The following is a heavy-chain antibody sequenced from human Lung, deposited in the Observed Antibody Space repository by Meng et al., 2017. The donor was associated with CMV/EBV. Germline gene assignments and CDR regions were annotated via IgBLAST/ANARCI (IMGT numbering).Heavy chain of an antibody. Sequence: GESXKISCAASGFSVNSNFMNWVRQAPGKGLEWVSVIYTGGITYYADSVKGRFTISRDNSKNTVHLQMNNLRPGDTAVYYCARDLRPSGGGMDVWPKDHGHRLL. CDR2: IYTGGIT. CDR3: ARDLRPSGGGMDV. V-gene: IGHV3-53*01. J-gene: IGHJ6*02. D-gene: IGHD2-8*02. CDR1: GFSVNSNF.